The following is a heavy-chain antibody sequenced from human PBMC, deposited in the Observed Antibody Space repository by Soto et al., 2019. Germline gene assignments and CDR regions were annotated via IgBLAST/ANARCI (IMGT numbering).Heavy chain of an antibody. Sequence: GASVKVSCKASGYTFTSYGISWVRQAPGQGLEWMGWISAYNGNTNYAQKLQGRVTMTTDTSTSTAYMELRSLRSDDTAVYYCARVITMVRGVISPRGAFDIWGQGTMVTVSS. V-gene: IGHV1-18*01. J-gene: IGHJ3*02. CDR2: ISAYNGNT. D-gene: IGHD3-10*01. CDR1: GYTFTSYG. CDR3: ARVITMVRGVISPRGAFDI.